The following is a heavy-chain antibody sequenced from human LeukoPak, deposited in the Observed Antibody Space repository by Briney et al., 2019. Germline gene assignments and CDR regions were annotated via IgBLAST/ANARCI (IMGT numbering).Heavy chain of an antibody. V-gene: IGHV3-7*01. CDR3: AREGVLAAADY. D-gene: IGHD2-2*01. CDR1: GFTSSSYW. J-gene: IGHJ4*02. Sequence: GGSLRLSCAASGFTSSSYWMSWVRQAPGKGLEWVANIKQDGSEKNYVDSVKGRLTISRDNTKNSLYLQMNSLRAEDTAVYFCAREGVLAAADYWGQGTLVTVSS. CDR2: IKQDGSEK.